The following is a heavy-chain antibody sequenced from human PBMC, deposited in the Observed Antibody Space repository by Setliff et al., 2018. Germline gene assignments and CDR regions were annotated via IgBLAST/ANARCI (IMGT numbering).Heavy chain of an antibody. Sequence: PGGSLRLSCAASGFTFSSYVMSWVRQAPGKGLQWVANIKQDGSETYYADSVQGRFTISRDKNSLYLQMHSLRAEDTAVYYCAREGTRGYFYYYMDVWGKGTTVTVSS. J-gene: IGHJ6*03. D-gene: IGHD1-1*01. CDR2: IKQDGSET. CDR3: AREGTRGYFYYYMDV. CDR1: GFTFSSYV. V-gene: IGHV3-7*03.